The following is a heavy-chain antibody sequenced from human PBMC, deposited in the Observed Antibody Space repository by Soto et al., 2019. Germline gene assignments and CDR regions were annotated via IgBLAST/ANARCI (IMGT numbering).Heavy chain of an antibody. CDR2: TYYRSKWYN. D-gene: IGHD6-6*01. J-gene: IGHJ4*02. Sequence: PSQTLSLTCAISGDSVSSNSTAWNWIRQSPSRGLEWLGRTYYRSKWYNDYAVSVKSRITINPDTSKNQLSLQLKSVTPEDTAVYVCARVKGSSYDFDYWGKGTLVTVAS. CDR1: GDSVSSNSTA. V-gene: IGHV6-1*01. CDR3: ARVKGSSYDFDY.